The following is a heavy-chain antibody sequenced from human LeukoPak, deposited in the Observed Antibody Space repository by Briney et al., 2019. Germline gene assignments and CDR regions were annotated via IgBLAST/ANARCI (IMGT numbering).Heavy chain of an antibody. D-gene: IGHD6-13*01. CDR3: ARGPSSWHFDYYYYGMDV. Sequence: PGRSLRLSCAASGFTFSSYAMHWVRQAPGKGLEWVAVISYDGSNKYYADSVKGRFTISRDNSKNTLYLQMNSLRAEDTAVYYCARGPSSWHFDYYYYGMDVWGQGTTVTVSS. V-gene: IGHV3-30-3*01. CDR1: GFTFSSYA. CDR2: ISYDGSNK. J-gene: IGHJ6*02.